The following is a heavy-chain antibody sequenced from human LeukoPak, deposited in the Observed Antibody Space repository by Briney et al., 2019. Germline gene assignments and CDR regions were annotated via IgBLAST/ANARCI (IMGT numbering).Heavy chain of an antibody. V-gene: IGHV3-23*01. CDR2: ISGSVGST. CDR1: GFTFSTYA. Sequence: PGRSLRLSCAASGFTFSTYAMSSVRQAPGHGLEWVSAISGSVGSTYYADSVKGRFTISRDNSKNTLYLQMNRLRAEDTAVYYCAKKTVYYYYYYMDVWGKGTTVTVSS. CDR3: AKKTVYYYYYYMDV. D-gene: IGHD4-17*01. J-gene: IGHJ6*03.